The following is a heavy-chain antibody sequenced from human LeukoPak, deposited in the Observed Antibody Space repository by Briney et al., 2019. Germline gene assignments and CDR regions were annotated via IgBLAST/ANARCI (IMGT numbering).Heavy chain of an antibody. D-gene: IGHD2-2*01. J-gene: IGHJ4*02. CDR3: AKTLFRYCSSTSCYSRGFDY. V-gene: IGHV3-23*01. CDR1: RFTFSSYA. CDR2: ISGSGGST. Sequence: GGSLRLSCAASRFTFSSYAMSWVRQAPGKGLEWVSAISGSGGSTYYADSVKGRFTISRDNSKNALYLQMNSLRAEDTAVYYCAKTLFRYCSSTSCYSRGFDYWGQGTLVTVSS.